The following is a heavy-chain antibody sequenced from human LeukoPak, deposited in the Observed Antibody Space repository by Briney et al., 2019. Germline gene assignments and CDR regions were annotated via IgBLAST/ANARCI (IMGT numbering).Heavy chain of an antibody. V-gene: IGHV3-23*01. D-gene: IGHD3-22*01. CDR2: ISGSGGNT. Sequence: GGSLRLSCAASGFTFSSYAMSWVRQAPGKGLEWVSAISGSGGNTYYTDSVKGRFTISRDNPKNTVFLQMGSLRGEDTAVYYCARCYYDGSGFYYYFDYWGQGTLVTVSS. CDR3: ARCYYDGSGFYYYFDY. CDR1: GFTFSSYA. J-gene: IGHJ4*02.